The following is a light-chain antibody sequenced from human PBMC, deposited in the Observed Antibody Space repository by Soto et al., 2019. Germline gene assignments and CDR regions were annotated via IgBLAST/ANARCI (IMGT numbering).Light chain of an antibody. Sequence: DIQMTQSPSSLSASVEDRVMMTCRSSQSISNHLNWYQQKPGKAPKLLIFAASSLQSGVPSRFSGSRSGPDFTLTISSLQPEDFATYYCQQGYSSPPTFGQGTKVDIK. CDR1: QSISNH. J-gene: IGKJ1*01. CDR3: QQGYSSPPT. V-gene: IGKV1-39*01. CDR2: AAS.